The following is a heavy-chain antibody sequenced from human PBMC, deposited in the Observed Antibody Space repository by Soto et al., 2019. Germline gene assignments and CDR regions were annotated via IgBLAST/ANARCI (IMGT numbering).Heavy chain of an antibody. CDR1: GGSFSGDY. V-gene: IGHV4-34*01. J-gene: IGHJ4*02. CDR2: INHSGST. Sequence: SSETLCLTCAVYGGSFSGDYWSWIRQPPGKGLEWIGEINHSGSTNYNPSLKSRVTISVDTSKNQFSLKLSSVTAADTAVYYCARAAPRFYSGGSCYSGRXYWGQGTLVXVSS. CDR3: ARAAPRFYSGGSCYSGRXY. D-gene: IGHD2-15*01.